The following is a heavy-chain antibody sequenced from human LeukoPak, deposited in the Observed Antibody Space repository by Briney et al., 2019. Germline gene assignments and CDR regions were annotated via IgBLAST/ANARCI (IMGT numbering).Heavy chain of an antibody. J-gene: IGHJ4*02. CDR3: ARDSPYDSSGYYDY. CDR1: GFTVSSNY. D-gene: IGHD3-22*01. V-gene: IGHV3-53*01. Sequence: GGSLRLSCAASGFTVSSNYMSWVRQAPGKGLEWVSVIYSGGSTYYADSVKGRFTISRDNSKNTLYLQMNNLRAEDTAVYYCARDSPYDSSGYYDYWGQGTLVTVSS. CDR2: IYSGGST.